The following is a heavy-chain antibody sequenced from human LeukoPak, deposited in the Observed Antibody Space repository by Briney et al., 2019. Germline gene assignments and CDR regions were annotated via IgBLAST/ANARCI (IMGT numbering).Heavy chain of an antibody. D-gene: IGHD2-2*01. CDR1: GSPFTDQF. J-gene: IGHJ6*02. CDR2: INPNSGGT. CDR3: ARDHCTSSGCYEYYYYGMDV. V-gene: IGHV1-2*02. Sequence: ASVKVSCKASGSPFTDQFINWVRQAPGRGLEWMGWINPNSGGTNSAQKFQGRVTMTRDTSVSTAYMELSRLRSDDTAVYYCARDHCTSSGCYEYYYYGMDVWGQGTTVTVSS.